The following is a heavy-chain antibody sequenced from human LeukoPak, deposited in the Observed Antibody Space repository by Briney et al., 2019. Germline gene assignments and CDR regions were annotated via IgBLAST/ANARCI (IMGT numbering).Heavy chain of an antibody. D-gene: IGHD3-16*01. CDR3: ARMGFYYYGMDV. CDR1: GYTYTSYD. CDR2: MNPNSGNT. V-gene: IGHV1-8*01. J-gene: IGHJ6*02. Sequence: GASVKVSCKASGYTYTSYDINWVRQATGQGLVWMGWMNPNSGNTGYAQKFQGRVTMTRNTSISTAYMELSSLRSEDTAVYYCARMGFYYYGMDVWGQGTTVTVSS.